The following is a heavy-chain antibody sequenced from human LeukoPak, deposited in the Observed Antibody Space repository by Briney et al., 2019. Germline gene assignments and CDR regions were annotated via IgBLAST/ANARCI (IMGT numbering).Heavy chain of an antibody. J-gene: IGHJ4*02. CDR3: AKLFESGTYNNFFHY. Sequence: PSETLSLTCTVSGGSINNYYWSWIRQSPGKGLEWIGYIYYSGSSSYNPSIKSRVTISVDSSKKRFSLKLRSVTAADTAIYYCAKLFESGTYNNFFHYWGQGTLVTVFS. D-gene: IGHD3-10*01. CDR1: GGSINNYY. V-gene: IGHV4-59*01. CDR2: IYYSGSS.